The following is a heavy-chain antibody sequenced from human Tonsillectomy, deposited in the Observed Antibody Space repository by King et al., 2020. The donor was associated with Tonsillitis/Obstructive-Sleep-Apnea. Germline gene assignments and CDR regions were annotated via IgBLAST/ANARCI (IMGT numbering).Heavy chain of an antibody. Sequence: QLQESGPGLVKPSETLSLTCTVSGGSISSYYWSWIRQPPGKGLEWIGYIYYSGSTNYNPSLKSRVTMSVDTSKNQFSLKLSSVTAADTAVYYCAAVPAAIPAYYYYMDVWGKGTTVTVSS. CDR3: AAVPAAIPAYYYYMDV. V-gene: IGHV4-59*01. D-gene: IGHD2-2*01. CDR1: GGSISSYY. J-gene: IGHJ6*03. CDR2: IYYSGST.